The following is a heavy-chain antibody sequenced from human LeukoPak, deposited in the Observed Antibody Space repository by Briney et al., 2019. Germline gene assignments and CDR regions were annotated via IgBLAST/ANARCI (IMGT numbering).Heavy chain of an antibody. D-gene: IGHD3-22*01. CDR1: GFTVSSNH. Sequence: GGSLRLSCAASGFTVSSNHMSWVRQAPGKGLEWVSVIYSGGSTYYADSVKGRFTISRDNSKNTLYLQMNSLRAEDTAVYYCAREVRITMMKAFDIWGQGTMVTVSS. V-gene: IGHV3-53*01. CDR3: AREVRITMMKAFDI. J-gene: IGHJ3*02. CDR2: IYSGGST.